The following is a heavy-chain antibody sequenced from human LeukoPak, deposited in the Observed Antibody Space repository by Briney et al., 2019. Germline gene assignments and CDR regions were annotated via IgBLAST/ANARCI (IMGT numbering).Heavy chain of an antibody. J-gene: IGHJ4*02. D-gene: IGHD5-18*01. CDR3: ARQSTAMVTVFDY. CDR2: IYYSGST. Sequence: SETLSLTCTASGGSISSSSYYWGWIRQPPGKGLEWIGSIYYSGSTYYNPSLKSRVTISVDTSKNQFSLKLSSVTAADTAVYYCARQSTAMVTVFDYWGQGTLVTVSS. V-gene: IGHV4-39*01. CDR1: GGSISSSSYY.